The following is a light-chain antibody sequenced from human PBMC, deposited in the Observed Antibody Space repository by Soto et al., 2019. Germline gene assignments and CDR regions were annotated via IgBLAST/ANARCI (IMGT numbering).Light chain of an antibody. J-gene: IGKJ1*01. CDR1: QSVLYSSNNKNY. Sequence: DFVLTPSTESLVVSMGERATINCKSSQSVLYSSNNKNYLAWYQHKRIQPPKLLIHFSFILESGFPDRFSGSGSGTDSTLTTSILRAEYVVVYYCQQNNSSPTFGRGTKVDVK. CDR2: FSF. V-gene: IGKV4-1*01. CDR3: QQNNSSPT.